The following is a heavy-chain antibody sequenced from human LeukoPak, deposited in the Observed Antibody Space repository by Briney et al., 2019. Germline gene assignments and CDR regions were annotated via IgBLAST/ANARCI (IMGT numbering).Heavy chain of an antibody. CDR1: EFTFTTYS. D-gene: IGHD3-22*01. Sequence: GGSLRPSCAASEFTFTTYSMNWVRQAPGKGLEWVSSISSSSSYIYYADSVKGRFTISRDNAKNSLSLQMHSLRAEDTAVYYCARPYYYDSSGDDAFDIWGQGTMVTVSS. CDR2: ISSSSSYI. CDR3: ARPYYYDSSGDDAFDI. V-gene: IGHV3-21*01. J-gene: IGHJ3*02.